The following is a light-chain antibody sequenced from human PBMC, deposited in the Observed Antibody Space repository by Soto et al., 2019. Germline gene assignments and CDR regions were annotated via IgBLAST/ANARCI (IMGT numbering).Light chain of an antibody. CDR2: GAS. CDR3: QQYGSSQYT. J-gene: IGKJ2*01. Sequence: EIVLTQSPGTLSLSPGERATLSCRASPSVNNNYLAWYQQKPGQAPRLLIYGASSRATGIPDRFSGSGSGTDFTLTISRLEPEDFAVYYCQQYGSSQYTFGQWTKLEIK. V-gene: IGKV3-20*01. CDR1: PSVNNNY.